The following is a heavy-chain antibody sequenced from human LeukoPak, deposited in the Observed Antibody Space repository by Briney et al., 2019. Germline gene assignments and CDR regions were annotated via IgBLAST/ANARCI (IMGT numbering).Heavy chain of an antibody. CDR3: ARGGLFKYFFDY. J-gene: IGHJ4*02. CDR2: INTDESKI. CDR1: GFTFSSHW. V-gene: IGHV3-74*01. Sequence: QTGGSLRLSCAASGFTFSSHWMHWVRQTPGKGLVWVSRINTDESKINHADSVKGRFTISRDNDKNMLYLQMNSLRAEDTAVYYCARGGLFKYFFDYWGQGTPVTVSS. D-gene: IGHD2-15*01.